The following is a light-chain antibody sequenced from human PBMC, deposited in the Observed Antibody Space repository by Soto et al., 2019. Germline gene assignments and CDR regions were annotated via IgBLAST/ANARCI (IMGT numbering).Light chain of an antibody. J-gene: IGLJ1*01. CDR2: HNS. V-gene: IGLV1-40*01. Sequence: QCALTQPPSVSGSPGQRVTISCTGSSSNIGAGYDVHWYQQLPGTAPKLLIYHNSNRPSGVPDRFSGSKSGTSASLAITGLQAEDEADYYCQSYDSSLSGSRVFGTGTKVTVL. CDR1: SSNIGAGYD. CDR3: QSYDSSLSGSRV.